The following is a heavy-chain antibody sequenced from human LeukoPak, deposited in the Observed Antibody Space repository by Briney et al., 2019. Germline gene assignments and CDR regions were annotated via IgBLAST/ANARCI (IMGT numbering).Heavy chain of an antibody. CDR3: ARDSTGTPPDWFDP. J-gene: IGHJ5*02. V-gene: IGHV3-21*01. CDR1: GFTFSSYS. Sequence: GGSLRLSCAASGFTFSSYSMNWVRQAPGKGLEWVSSISSSSSYIYYVDSVKGRFTISRDNAKNSLYLQMNSLRAEDTAVYYCARDSTGTPPDWFDPWGQGTLVTVSS. D-gene: IGHD1-1*01. CDR2: ISSSSSYI.